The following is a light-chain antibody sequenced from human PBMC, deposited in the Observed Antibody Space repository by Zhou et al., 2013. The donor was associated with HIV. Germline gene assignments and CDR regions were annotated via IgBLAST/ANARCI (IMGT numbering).Light chain of an antibody. J-gene: IGKJ3*01. CDR3: QQYPTSYT. V-gene: IGKV3-11*01. CDR1: QSVSSY. CDR2: DSS. Sequence: EIVLTQSPATLSLSPGERATLSCRASQSVSSYLAWYQQKPGQAPRLLISDSSNRATGIPARFSGGGSGTDFTLTISSLEPEDFAVYYCQQYPTSYTFGPGTKVDIK.